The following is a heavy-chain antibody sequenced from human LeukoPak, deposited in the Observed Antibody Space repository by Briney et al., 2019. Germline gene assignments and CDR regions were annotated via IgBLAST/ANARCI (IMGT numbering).Heavy chain of an antibody. J-gene: IGHJ3*02. V-gene: IGHV4-61*02. CDR3: ARDREVRGSEDAFDI. Sequence: SETLSLTCTVSGGSISSGSYYWSWIRQPAGKGLEWIGRIYTSGSTNYNPSLKSRVTISVDTSKNQFSLKLSSVTAADTAVYYCARDREVRGSEDAFDIWGQGTMVTVSS. CDR1: GGSISSGSYY. D-gene: IGHD3-16*01. CDR2: IYTSGST.